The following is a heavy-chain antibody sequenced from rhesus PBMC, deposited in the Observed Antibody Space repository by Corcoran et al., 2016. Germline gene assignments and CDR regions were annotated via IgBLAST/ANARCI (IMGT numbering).Heavy chain of an antibody. V-gene: IGHV4-169*01. CDR3: AGTERLQYYYDSGYYPDY. CDR1: GGSISSSY. Sequence: QLQLQESGPGLVKPSETLSVTCAVSGGSISSSYWSWIRQAPGKGLEWIGYIYGSSGSTNYNPSLKNRVTISKDTSKNQFSLKLSSVTAADTAVYYCAGTERLQYYYDSGYYPDYWGQGVLVTVSS. D-gene: IGHD3-28*01. CDR2: IYGSSGST. J-gene: IGHJ4*01.